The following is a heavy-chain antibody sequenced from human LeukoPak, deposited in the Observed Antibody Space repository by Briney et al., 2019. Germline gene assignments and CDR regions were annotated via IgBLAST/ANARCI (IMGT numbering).Heavy chain of an antibody. Sequence: GGSLRLSCAASGFTLSSYAMSWVRQAPGKGLVWVSAISGSGGSTYYADSVKGRFTISRDNSKNTLYLQMNSLRAEDTAVYYCAKDLPYSSSWYANRFDPWGQGTLVTVSS. D-gene: IGHD6-13*01. CDR1: GFTLSSYA. CDR3: AKDLPYSSSWYANRFDP. J-gene: IGHJ5*02. CDR2: ISGSGGST. V-gene: IGHV3-23*01.